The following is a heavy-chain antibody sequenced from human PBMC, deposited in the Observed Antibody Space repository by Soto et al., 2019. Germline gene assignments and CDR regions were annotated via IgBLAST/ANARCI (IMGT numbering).Heavy chain of an antibody. J-gene: IGHJ6*02. CDR3: AIFEGTSSSYYYYGMDV. D-gene: IGHD2-2*01. CDR1: GYTLTSYG. Sequence: ASVKVSCKASGYTLTSYGLSWVRLAPGQGLEWMGWISAYDGLTNYAQKFQGRVTMTTDTSTNTAYMELRSLRSDDTAVYYCAIFEGTSSSYYYYGMDVWGQGTTVTVSS. V-gene: IGHV1-18*01. CDR2: ISAYDGLT.